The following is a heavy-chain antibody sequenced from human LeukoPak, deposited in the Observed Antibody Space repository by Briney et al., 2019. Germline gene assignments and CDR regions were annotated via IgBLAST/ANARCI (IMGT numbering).Heavy chain of an antibody. CDR1: GGSFSAYY. J-gene: IGHJ4*02. V-gene: IGHV4-34*01. CDR2: INHTGST. CDR3: ARDGSGTENDY. D-gene: IGHD3-10*01. Sequence: PSETLSLTCAVYGGSFSAYYWSWIRQPPGKGLEWIGEINHTGSTSYNPSLKSRVTISVDTPKNQFSLKLNSVTAADTAVYYCARDGSGTENDYWGQGTLVTVSS.